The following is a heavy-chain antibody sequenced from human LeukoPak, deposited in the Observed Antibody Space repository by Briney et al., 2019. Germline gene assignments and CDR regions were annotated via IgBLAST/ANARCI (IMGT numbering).Heavy chain of an antibody. V-gene: IGHV5-51*01. CDR1: GYSFTSYW. J-gene: IGHJ4*02. D-gene: IGHD4-17*01. CDR2: IYPDDSDT. CDR3: ATYYGDYVSYEDY. Sequence: GESLKISCKGSGYSFTSYWIGWVRQMPGKGLEWMGIIYPDDSDTRYSPSFQGQVTISADKSISTAYLQWSSLKASDTAMYYCATYYGDYVSYEDYWGQGTLVTVSS.